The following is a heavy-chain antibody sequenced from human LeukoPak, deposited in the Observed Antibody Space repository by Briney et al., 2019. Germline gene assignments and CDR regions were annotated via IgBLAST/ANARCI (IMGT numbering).Heavy chain of an antibody. CDR3: ARVTFGDGYFDY. V-gene: IGHV3-30-3*01. CDR2: ISYDGSNK. Sequence: GTSLRLSCAASGFTFSSYAMHWVRQAPGKGLEWVAVISYDGSNKFYADSVKGRFTISRDNSKNTLYLQMNNLRAEDTAVYYCARVTFGDGYFDYWGQGTLVTVSS. J-gene: IGHJ4*02. D-gene: IGHD3-16*01. CDR1: GFTFSSYA.